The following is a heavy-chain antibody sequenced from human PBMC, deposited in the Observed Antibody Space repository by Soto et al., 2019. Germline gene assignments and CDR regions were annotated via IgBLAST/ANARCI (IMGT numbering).Heavy chain of an antibody. CDR2: IKSKTDGGTT. V-gene: IGHV3-15*01. J-gene: IGHJ4*02. D-gene: IGHD3-9*01. Sequence: NPGGSLRLSCAASGFTFSNAWMSWVRQSPGKGLEWVGRIKSKTDGGTTDYAAPVKGRFTISRDDSKNTLYLQMNSLKTEDTAVYYCTTDPRHYDILTGYSYYFDYWGQGTLVTVSS. CDR3: TTDPRHYDILTGYSYYFDY. CDR1: GFTFSNAW.